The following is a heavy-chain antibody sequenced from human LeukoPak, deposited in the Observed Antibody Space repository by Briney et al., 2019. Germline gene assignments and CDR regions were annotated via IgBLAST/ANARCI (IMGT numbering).Heavy chain of an antibody. Sequence: PGGSLRLSCAASGFTFSSYGMHWVRQAPGKGLEWVAVISYDGSNKYYADSVKGRFTISRDNSKNTLYLQMNSLRAEDTAVYYCASHSSGWYDSLDYWGQGTLVTVPS. CDR2: ISYDGSNK. V-gene: IGHV3-30*03. J-gene: IGHJ4*02. D-gene: IGHD6-19*01. CDR3: ASHSSGWYDSLDY. CDR1: GFTFSSYG.